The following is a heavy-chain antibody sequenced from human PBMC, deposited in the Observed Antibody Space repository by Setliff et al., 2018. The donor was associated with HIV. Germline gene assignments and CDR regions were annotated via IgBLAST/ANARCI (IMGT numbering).Heavy chain of an antibody. V-gene: IGHV5-51*01. CDR2: IYPGDSDT. CDR1: GYWFTNFW. Sequence: ESLKISCKGSGYWFTNFWIAWVRQMPGKGLEWMGMIYPGDSDTRYSPPFQGQVTISVDKSIDTAYLQWSSLKASDTAMHYCARLSSSSDQYFHDMDVWGQGTTVTVSS. CDR3: ARLSSSSDQYFHDMDV. D-gene: IGHD6-6*01. J-gene: IGHJ6*02.